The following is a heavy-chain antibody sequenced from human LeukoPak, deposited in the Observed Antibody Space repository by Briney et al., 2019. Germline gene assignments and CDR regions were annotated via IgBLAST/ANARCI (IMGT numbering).Heavy chain of an antibody. CDR2: ISSSSSYI. CDR3: AGGPFWSCYPHAFDI. CDR1: GFTFSSYS. Sequence: GGSLRLSCAASGFTFSSYSVNWVRQAPGKGLEWVSSISSSSSYIYYADSVKGRFTISRDNAKNSLYLQMNSLRAEDTAVYYCAGGPFWSCYPHAFDIWGQGTMVTVSS. V-gene: IGHV3-21*01. D-gene: IGHD3-3*01. J-gene: IGHJ3*02.